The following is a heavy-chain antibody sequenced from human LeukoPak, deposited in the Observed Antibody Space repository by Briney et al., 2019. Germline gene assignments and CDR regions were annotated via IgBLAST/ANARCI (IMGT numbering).Heavy chain of an antibody. CDR3: ARNQQAYCGGDCYQYYFDY. V-gene: IGHV1-69*01. Sequence: SVKVSCKASGGTFSSYAISWVRRAPGQGLEWMGGIIPIFGTANYAQKFQGRVTITADESTSTAYMELSSLRSEDTAVYYCARNQQAYCGGDCYQYYFDYWGQGTLVTVSS. CDR2: IIPIFGTA. CDR1: GGTFSSYA. J-gene: IGHJ4*02. D-gene: IGHD2-21*01.